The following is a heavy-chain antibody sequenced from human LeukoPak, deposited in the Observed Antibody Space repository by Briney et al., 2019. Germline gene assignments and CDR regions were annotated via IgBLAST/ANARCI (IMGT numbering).Heavy chain of an antibody. Sequence: ASVTVSCKASGYTFTSYGISWVRQAPGQGLEWMGWISAYNGNTNYAQKLQGRVTMTTDTSTSTAYMELRSLRSDDTAVYYCARGVETYYYYYYMDVWGKGTTVTVSS. CDR1: GYTFTSYG. J-gene: IGHJ6*03. CDR3: ARGVETYYYYYYMDV. D-gene: IGHD5-24*01. V-gene: IGHV1-18*01. CDR2: ISAYNGNT.